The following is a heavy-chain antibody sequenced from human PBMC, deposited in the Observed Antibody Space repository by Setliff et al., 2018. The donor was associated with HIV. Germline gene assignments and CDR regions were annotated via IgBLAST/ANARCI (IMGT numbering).Heavy chain of an antibody. V-gene: IGHV3-21*01. Sequence: GGSLRLSCTVSGFTFISSTMNWVRQAPGKGLEWVASISSSGSYIHYAGSLTGRFTISRDNAKNSQYLLMSDLRAEDTAVYYCAAVFTGEPGRSLDYWGQGTPVTVSS. J-gene: IGHJ4*02. CDR1: GFTFISST. CDR3: AAVFTGEPGRSLDY. CDR2: ISSSGSYI. D-gene: IGHD1-26*01.